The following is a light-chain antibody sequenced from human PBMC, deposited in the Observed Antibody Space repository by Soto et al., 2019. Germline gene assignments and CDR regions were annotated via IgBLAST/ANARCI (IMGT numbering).Light chain of an antibody. V-gene: IGLV1-40*01. CDR3: QSYDSSLSGSGV. Sequence: QSVLTQPPSVSGAPGQRVTISCTGSSSNIGAGYDVPWYQQLPGTAPKLLIYGNSNRPSGVPDRFSGSTSGTSASLAITGLQDEDEADYYCQSYDSSLSGSGVFGGGTKLTVL. CDR1: SSNIGAGYD. J-gene: IGLJ3*02. CDR2: GNS.